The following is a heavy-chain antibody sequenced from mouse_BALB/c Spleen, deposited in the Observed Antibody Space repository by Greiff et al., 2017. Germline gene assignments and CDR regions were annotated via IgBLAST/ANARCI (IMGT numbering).Heavy chain of an antibody. CDR2: INPSNGRT. D-gene: IGHD1-1*01. CDR1: GYTFTSYW. CDR3: ARDYGSSYRDY. V-gene: IGHV1S81*02. Sequence: QVQLQQPGAELVKPGASVKLSCKASGYTFTSYWMHWVKQRPGQGLEWIGEINPSNGRTNYNEKFKSKATLTVDKSSSTAYMQLSSLTSEDSAVYYCARDYGSSYRDYWGQGTTRTVSS. J-gene: IGHJ2*01.